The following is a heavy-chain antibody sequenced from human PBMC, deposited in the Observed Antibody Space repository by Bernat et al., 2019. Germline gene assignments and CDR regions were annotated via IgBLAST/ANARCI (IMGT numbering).Heavy chain of an antibody. J-gene: IGHJ4*02. CDR1: GYSISSGYY. Sequence: QVQLQESGPGLVKPSETLSITCAVSGYSISSGYYWGWIRQPPGKGLEWIGSIHHSGSTYYNPSLKSRVTISVDTSKNQFSLTLSSVTAADTAVYYCARSSVQLWLHSDYYLDYWGQGTLVTVSS. CDR3: ARSSVQLWLHSDYYLDY. V-gene: IGHV4-38-2*01. D-gene: IGHD5-18*01. CDR2: IHHSGST.